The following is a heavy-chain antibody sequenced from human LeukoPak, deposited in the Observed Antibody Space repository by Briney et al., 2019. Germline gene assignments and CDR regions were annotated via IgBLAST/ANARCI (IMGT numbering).Heavy chain of an antibody. CDR2: IYYSGST. D-gene: IGHD3-9*01. Sequence: PSETLSLTCTVSGGSISSSSYYWGWIRQPPGKGLEWIGSIYYSGSTYYNPSLKSRVTISVDTSKNQFSLKLSSVTAADTAVYYCARANKYYDILTGYYPDAFDIWGQGTMVTVSS. CDR3: ARANKYYDILTGYYPDAFDI. V-gene: IGHV4-39*07. CDR1: GGSISSSSYY. J-gene: IGHJ3*02.